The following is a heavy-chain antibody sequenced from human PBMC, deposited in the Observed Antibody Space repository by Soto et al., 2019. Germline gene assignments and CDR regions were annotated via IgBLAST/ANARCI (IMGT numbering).Heavy chain of an antibody. D-gene: IGHD4-17*01. V-gene: IGHV4-59*11. Sequence: PSETLSLTCTVSGGSISSHYWSWVRQPPGKGLEWIGYLYYTGSTNYNVSLKSQVTMSLDTSKNQFSLMLTSVTAADTAVYYCARVGATVTSQALGFDHWGQGILVTVSS. J-gene: IGHJ4*02. CDR1: GGSISSHY. CDR3: ARVGATVTSQALGFDH. CDR2: LYYTGST.